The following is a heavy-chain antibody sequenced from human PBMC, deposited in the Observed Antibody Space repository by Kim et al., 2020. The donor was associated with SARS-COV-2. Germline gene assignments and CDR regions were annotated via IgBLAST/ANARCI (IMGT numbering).Heavy chain of an antibody. CDR2: IYTSGST. D-gene: IGHD2-15*01. Sequence: SETLSLTCTVSGGSISSYYWSWIRQPAGKGLEWIGRIYTSGSTNYNPSLKSRVTMSVDTSKNQFSLKLSSVTAADTAVYYCAREISNKVVVVAAGHHRRERLDAFDIWGQGTMVTVSS. J-gene: IGHJ3*02. CDR1: GGSISSYY. V-gene: IGHV4-4*07. CDR3: AREISNKVVVVAAGHHRRERLDAFDI.